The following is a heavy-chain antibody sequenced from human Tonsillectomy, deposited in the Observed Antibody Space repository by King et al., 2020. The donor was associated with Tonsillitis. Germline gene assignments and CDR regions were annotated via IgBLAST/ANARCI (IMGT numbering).Heavy chain of an antibody. CDR2: FYTSGTT. D-gene: IGHD3-22*01. CDR1: GGSITNYY. CDR3: AREYYYDSSAYYTLGAFDI. Sequence: VQLQESGPGLVKPSETLSLTCTVSGGSITNYYWSWIRQPAGKGLEWIGRFYTSGTTTYNPSLESRVTMSVDTAKNQFSLKLSSVTAADTAVYYCAREYYYDSSAYYTLGAFDIWGQGTMVTVSS. J-gene: IGHJ3*02. V-gene: IGHV4-4*07.